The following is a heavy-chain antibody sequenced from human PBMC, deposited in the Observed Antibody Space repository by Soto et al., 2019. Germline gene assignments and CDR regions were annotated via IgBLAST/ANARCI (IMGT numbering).Heavy chain of an antibody. CDR1: GFTFSIYG. V-gene: IGHV3-33*01. CDR2: IWYDGSNK. Sequence: PGGSLRLSCAASGFTFSIYGMHWARQAPGKGLEWVAVIWYDGSNKYYADSVKGRFTISRDNSKNTLYLQMNSLRAEDTAVYYSARDDHDSSGYYYVELDYWGQGTLVTVSS. CDR3: ARDDHDSSGYYYVELDY. J-gene: IGHJ4*02. D-gene: IGHD3-22*01.